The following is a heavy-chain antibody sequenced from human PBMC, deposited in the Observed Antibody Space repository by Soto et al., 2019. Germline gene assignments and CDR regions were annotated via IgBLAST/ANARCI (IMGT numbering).Heavy chain of an antibody. J-gene: IGHJ4*02. D-gene: IGHD3-22*01. CDR1: GGSISSGGYY. CDR2: IYYSGST. V-gene: IGHV4-31*03. Sequence: QVQLQESGPGLVKPSQTLSLTCTVSGGSISSGGYYWSWSRQHPGKGLEWIGYIYYSGSTYYNPSLKSRVTISVDTSKNQFSLKLSSVTAADTAVYYCARRDSSGYYYFDYWGQGTLVTVSS. CDR3: ARRDSSGYYYFDY.